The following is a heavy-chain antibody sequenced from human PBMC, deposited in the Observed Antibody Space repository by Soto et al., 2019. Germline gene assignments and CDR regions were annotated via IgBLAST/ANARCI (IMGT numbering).Heavy chain of an antibody. CDR2: IYYRGST. Sequence: QVQLQESGPGLVKPSQTLSLTCTVSGDSISSTNNYWSWIRQHPGKGLEWIGYIYYRGSTYYNPSLKSRPAISVDTSKNQFSLKLSSVTAADTAVYYCARTVCSSASCYGYYYYGLDVWGQGTTVTVSS. V-gene: IGHV4-31*03. D-gene: IGHD2-2*01. CDR1: GDSISSTNNY. CDR3: ARTVCSSASCYGYYYYGLDV. J-gene: IGHJ6*02.